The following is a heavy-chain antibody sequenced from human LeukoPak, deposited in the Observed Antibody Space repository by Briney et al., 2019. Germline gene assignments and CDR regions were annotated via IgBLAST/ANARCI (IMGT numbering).Heavy chain of an antibody. CDR3: ARHSGSGWQALGY. J-gene: IGHJ4*02. V-gene: IGHV1-18*04. Sequence: ASVKVSRKASGYTFSNYGISWVRQAPGLGLEWMGWTSYNGNTNYAQKFQDGVTMTTDTSTTTAYMELRSLESDDTAVYYCARHSGSGWQALGYWGQGTLVTVSS. CDR1: GYTFSNYG. CDR2: TSYNGNT. D-gene: IGHD6-19*01.